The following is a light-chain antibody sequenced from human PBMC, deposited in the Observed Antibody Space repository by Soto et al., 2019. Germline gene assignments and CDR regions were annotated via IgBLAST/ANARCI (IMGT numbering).Light chain of an antibody. V-gene: IGKV3-20*01. CDR3: HQYGYSPPT. Sequence: EIVLTQSPGTLSLSPGERATLSCRASQSVPSNYLAWYQQEPGQAPRLLIYGASSRATGIPDRFSGSGSGTDFTLTISRLEPEDFAVYYCHQYGYSPPTFGLGTKVDIK. CDR1: QSVPSNY. CDR2: GAS. J-gene: IGKJ1*01.